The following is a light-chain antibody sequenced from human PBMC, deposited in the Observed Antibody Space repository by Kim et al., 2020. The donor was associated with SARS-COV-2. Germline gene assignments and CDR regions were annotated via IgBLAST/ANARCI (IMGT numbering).Light chain of an antibody. V-gene: IGKV3-11*01. CDR2: DAS. CDR3: QQRSNWPLT. Sequence: SLSPGDRATLSCRVSQSVSRYLGWYQQKPGQAPRLLIYDASKRATGIPARFSGSGSGTDFTLTISSLEPEDFAIYYCQQRSNWPLTFGGGTKVEI. CDR1: QSVSRY. J-gene: IGKJ4*01.